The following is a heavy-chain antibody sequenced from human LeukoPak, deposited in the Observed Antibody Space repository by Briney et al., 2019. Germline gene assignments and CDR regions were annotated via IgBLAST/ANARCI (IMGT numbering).Heavy chain of an antibody. V-gene: IGHV3-23*01. CDR3: AKRTGIAAAGPLDY. Sequence: GGSLRLSCAASGFTFSSYAMSWVRQAPGKGLEWVSAISGSGGSTYYADSVKGRFTISRDNSKNTLYLQMNSLRVEDTAIYYCAKRTGIAAAGPLDYWGQGALVTVSS. J-gene: IGHJ4*02. CDR2: ISGSGGST. CDR1: GFTFSSYA. D-gene: IGHD6-13*01.